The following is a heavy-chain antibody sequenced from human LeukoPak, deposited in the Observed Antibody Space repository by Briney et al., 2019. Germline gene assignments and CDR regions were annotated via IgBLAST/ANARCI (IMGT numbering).Heavy chain of an antibody. CDR2: LNPNRGNT. D-gene: IGHD3-3*01. Sequence: ASVKVSCKASGYTFTSYDINWVRQANGPGIERVGRLNPNRGNTGYAQKFQGRVTMTRSTSISTAYMELSSLRSEDTAVYYCARAYYDFWSGYRTNYYYYYMDVWGKGTTVSVSS. CDR1: GYTFTSYD. CDR3: ARAYYDFWSGYRTNYYYYYMDV. V-gene: IGHV1-8*01. J-gene: IGHJ6*03.